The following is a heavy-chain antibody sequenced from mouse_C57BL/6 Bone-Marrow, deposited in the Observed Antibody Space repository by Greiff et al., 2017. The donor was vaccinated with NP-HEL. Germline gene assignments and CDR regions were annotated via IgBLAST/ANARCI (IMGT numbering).Heavy chain of an antibody. CDR2: IYPRDGST. CDR3: ARSEGDYYGSSLYWYFDV. Sequence: VQLQQSDAELVKPGASVKISCKVSGYTFTDHTIHWMKQRPEQGLEWIGYIYPRDGSTKYNEKFKGKATLTAATSSSTAYMQLNSLTSEDSAVYFCARSEGDYYGSSLYWYFDVWGTGTTVTVSS. D-gene: IGHD1-1*01. J-gene: IGHJ1*03. CDR1: GYTFTDHT. V-gene: IGHV1-78*01.